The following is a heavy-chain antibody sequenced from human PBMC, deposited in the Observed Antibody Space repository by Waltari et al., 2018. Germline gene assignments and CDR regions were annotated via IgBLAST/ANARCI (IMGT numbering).Heavy chain of an antibody. V-gene: IGHV3-21*01. J-gene: IGHJ3*02. Sequence: EVQLVESGGGLVKPGGSLRLSCAASGFTFSSYTMNWVRQAPGKGLEWVSSISSSSTYIYYADSMKGRFTISRDNAKNSLYLQMNSLRAEDTAVYYCARGSPGLVGASDAFDIWGQGTMVTVSS. CDR2: ISSSSTYI. D-gene: IGHD1-26*01. CDR1: GFTFSSYT. CDR3: ARGSPGLVGASDAFDI.